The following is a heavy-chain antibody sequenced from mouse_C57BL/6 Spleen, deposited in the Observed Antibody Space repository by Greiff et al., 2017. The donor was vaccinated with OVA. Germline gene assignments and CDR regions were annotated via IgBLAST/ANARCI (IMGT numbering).Heavy chain of an antibody. D-gene: IGHD5-1*01. V-gene: IGHV1-82*01. Sequence: QVQLKESGPELVKPGASVKVSCKASGYAFSSSWMNWVKQRPGKGLEWIGRIYPGDGDTNYNGKFKGKATLTADKSSSTAYMQLRSLTSEDSAVYVCERSSTYAMDYWGQGTSVTVSS. J-gene: IGHJ4*01. CDR2: IYPGDGDT. CDR3: ERSSTYAMDY. CDR1: GYAFSSSW.